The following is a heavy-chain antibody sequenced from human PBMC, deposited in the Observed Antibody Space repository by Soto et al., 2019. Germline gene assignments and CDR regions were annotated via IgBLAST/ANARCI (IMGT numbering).Heavy chain of an antibody. D-gene: IGHD2-2*02. Sequence: NPSETLSLTCAVSGYSISSGYYWGWIRQPPGKGLEWIGSIYHSGSTYYNPSLKSRVTISVDTSKNQFSLKLSSVTAADTAVYYCARAVGYCSSTSCYTPFDTWGQGTLVTVSS. V-gene: IGHV4-38-2*01. CDR1: GYSISSGYY. CDR3: ARAVGYCSSTSCYTPFDT. J-gene: IGHJ5*02. CDR2: IYHSGST.